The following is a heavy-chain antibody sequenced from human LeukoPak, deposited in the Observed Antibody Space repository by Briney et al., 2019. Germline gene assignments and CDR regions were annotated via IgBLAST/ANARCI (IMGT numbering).Heavy chain of an antibody. V-gene: IGHV1-8*01. CDR2: MNPNSGNT. D-gene: IGHD1-26*01. CDR3: ARGYSGSYLTDY. Sequence: ASVKVSCKASGYTFTSYDINWVRQATGQGLEWMGWMNPNSGNTGYAQKFQGRVTMTRNTSISTAYMELSSLRSEDTAVYYCARGYSGSYLTDYWGQGTLVTVSS. CDR1: GYTFTSYD. J-gene: IGHJ4*02.